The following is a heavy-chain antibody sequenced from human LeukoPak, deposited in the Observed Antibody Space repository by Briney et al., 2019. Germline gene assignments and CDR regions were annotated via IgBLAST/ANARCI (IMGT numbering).Heavy chain of an antibody. J-gene: IGHJ4*02. V-gene: IGHV3-23*01. CDR1: GFTFSGYA. D-gene: IGHD5-24*01. CDR2: ISASGGST. CDR3: AGGVLISYKQYYFDY. Sequence: GGSLRLSCAASGFTFSGYAMSWVRQAPGKGLEWVSGISASGGSTYYADSVKGRFSVSRDNSKNTLFLQMNSLRAEDTAVYYCAGGVLISYKQYYFDYWGQGTLVTVSS.